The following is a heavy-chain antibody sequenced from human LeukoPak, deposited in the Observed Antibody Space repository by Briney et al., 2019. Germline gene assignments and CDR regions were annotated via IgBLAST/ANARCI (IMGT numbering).Heavy chain of an antibody. CDR1: GLSITDCY. Sequence: PGGSLRLSCAASGLSITDCYMSWIRQAPGGGLQWIAYISSVTSAIHYANSMKGRFTMSRDNAKNSVYLQMNSLRTEDTAMYFCVSTPAIRRLNFWGQGTLVTVSS. CDR3: VSTPAIRRLNF. J-gene: IGHJ4*02. CDR2: ISSVTSAI. D-gene: IGHD2-2*02. V-gene: IGHV3-11*01.